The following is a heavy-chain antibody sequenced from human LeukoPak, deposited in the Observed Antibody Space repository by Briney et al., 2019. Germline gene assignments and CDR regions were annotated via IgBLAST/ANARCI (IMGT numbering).Heavy chain of an antibody. CDR1: GFTVSSNY. CDR3: ARDYDFWSGLFDY. D-gene: IGHD3-3*01. Sequence: PGGSLRLSXAASGFTVSSNYMSWVRQAPGKGLEWVSSISSSSSYIYYADSVKGRFTISRDNAKNSLYLQMNSLRAEDTAVYYCARDYDFWSGLFDYWGQGTLVTVSS. V-gene: IGHV3-21*01. J-gene: IGHJ4*02. CDR2: ISSSSSYI.